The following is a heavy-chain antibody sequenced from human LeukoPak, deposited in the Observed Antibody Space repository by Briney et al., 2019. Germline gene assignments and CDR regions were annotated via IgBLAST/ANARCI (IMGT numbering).Heavy chain of an antibody. CDR2: ISSSSSYI. D-gene: IGHD5-18*01. Sequence: GGSLRLSCAASGFTFSSYSMNWVRQAPGKGLEWVSSISSSSSYIYYADSVKGRFTISRDNAKNSLYLQMNSLRAEDTAVYYCAKDVALIQLWLNPLLDYWGQGTLVTVSS. CDR1: GFTFSSYS. J-gene: IGHJ4*02. V-gene: IGHV3-21*04. CDR3: AKDVALIQLWLNPLLDY.